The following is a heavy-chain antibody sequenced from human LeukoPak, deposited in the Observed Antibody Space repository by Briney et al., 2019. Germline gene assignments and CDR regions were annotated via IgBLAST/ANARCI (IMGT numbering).Heavy chain of an antibody. Sequence: PGGSLRLSCAASGFTLSSYAMSWVRQAPGKGLEWVSAISGSGGSTYYADSVKGRFTISRDNSKNTLYLQMNSLRAEDTAVYYCAKVGQQQLVLNWFDPWGQGTLVTVSS. J-gene: IGHJ5*02. V-gene: IGHV3-23*01. CDR3: AKVGQQQLVLNWFDP. D-gene: IGHD6-13*01. CDR2: ISGSGGST. CDR1: GFTLSSYA.